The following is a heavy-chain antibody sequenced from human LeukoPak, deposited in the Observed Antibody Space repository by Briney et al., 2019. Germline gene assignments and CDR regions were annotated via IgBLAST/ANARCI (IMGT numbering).Heavy chain of an antibody. Sequence: GASVKVSCKASGYTFTSYGITWVRQAPGQGLEWMGWISAYNGNTNYVQNLQGRVTMTTDTSASTAYMELRSLRSDDTAVYYCAREGPPAALDAFDIWGQGTMVTVSS. J-gene: IGHJ3*02. CDR1: GYTFTSYG. CDR3: AREGPPAALDAFDI. D-gene: IGHD2-2*01. V-gene: IGHV1-18*01. CDR2: ISAYNGNT.